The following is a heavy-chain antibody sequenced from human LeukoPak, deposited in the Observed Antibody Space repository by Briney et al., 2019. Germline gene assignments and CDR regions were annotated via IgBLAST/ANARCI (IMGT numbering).Heavy chain of an antibody. Sequence: ASVKVSCKASGYTFTSYGISWVRQAPGQGLEWMGWISAYNGNTNHAQKLQGRVTMTTDTSTSTAYMELRSLRSDDTAVYYCARDDGSSGYSFNFDYWGQGTLVTVSS. V-gene: IGHV1-18*01. CDR3: ARDDGSSGYSFNFDY. J-gene: IGHJ4*02. CDR1: GYTFTSYG. D-gene: IGHD3-22*01. CDR2: ISAYNGNT.